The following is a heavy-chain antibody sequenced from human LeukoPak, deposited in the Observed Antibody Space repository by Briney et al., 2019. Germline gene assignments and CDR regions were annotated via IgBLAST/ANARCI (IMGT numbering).Heavy chain of an antibody. CDR1: GGSISSYY. V-gene: IGHV4-4*07. Sequence: SETLSLTCTVSGGSISSYYWSWIRQPAGKGLEWIGRIYTSGSTNYNPSLKSRVTMSVDTSKNQFSLKLSSVTAADTAVYYCARDRGLGTAMAKNPLFDYWGQGTLVTVSS. D-gene: IGHD5-18*01. J-gene: IGHJ4*02. CDR2: IYTSGST. CDR3: ARDRGLGTAMAKNPLFDY.